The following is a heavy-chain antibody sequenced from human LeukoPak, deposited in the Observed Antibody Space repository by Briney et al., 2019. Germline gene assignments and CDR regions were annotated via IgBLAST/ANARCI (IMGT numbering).Heavy chain of an antibody. CDR1: GFTFSSYE. Sequence: GGSLRLSCAASGFTFSSYEMNWVRQAPGKGLEWVSYISSSGSTIYYADSVKGRFTISRDTSKNTLYLQMNSLRAEDTAVYYCATTGYGGPKDYWGQGTLVTVSS. CDR3: ATTGYGGPKDY. V-gene: IGHV3-48*03. J-gene: IGHJ4*02. D-gene: IGHD4-23*01. CDR2: ISSSGSTI.